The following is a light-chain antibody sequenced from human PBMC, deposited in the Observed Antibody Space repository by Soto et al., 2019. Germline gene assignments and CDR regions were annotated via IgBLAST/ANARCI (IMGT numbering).Light chain of an antibody. Sequence: EIQMTQSPSTLSASVGDRVTITCRASQSISSRLAWYHQKPGKAPKLLIDKASSLESGVPSRFSGSGSGPEFTLTGSSLQPDDFASFYCQQYNRYRTFGQGTKVEI. CDR2: KAS. CDR3: QQYNRYRT. J-gene: IGKJ1*01. V-gene: IGKV1-5*03. CDR1: QSISSR.